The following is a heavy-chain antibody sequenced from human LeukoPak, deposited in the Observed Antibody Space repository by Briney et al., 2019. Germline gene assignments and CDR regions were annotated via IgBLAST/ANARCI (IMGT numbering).Heavy chain of an antibody. J-gene: IGHJ6*02. CDR2: MNPNSGNT. V-gene: IGHV1-8*01. CDR3: ARYYYDSSGYFLYYYYGMDV. CDR1: GYTFTSYD. D-gene: IGHD3-22*01. Sequence: ASVKVSCEASGYTFTSYDINWVRQATGQGLEWMGWMNPNSGNTGYAQKFQGRVTMTRNTSISTAYMELSSLRSEDTAVYYCARYYYDSSGYFLYYYYGMDVWGQGTTVTVSS.